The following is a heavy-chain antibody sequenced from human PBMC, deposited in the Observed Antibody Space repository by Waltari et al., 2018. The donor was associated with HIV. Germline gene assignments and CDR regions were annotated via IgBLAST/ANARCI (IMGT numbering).Heavy chain of an antibody. V-gene: IGHV4-39*01. D-gene: IGHD6-19*01. CDR3: ARGPTVAGDY. CDR1: GGPISSTSYY. CDR2: MYYSGST. Sequence: QLQLQESGPGLVKPSETLSLTCTVSGGPISSTSYYWGWIRQPPGKGLEWIGSMYYSGSTYYNPSLKSRVTISVDTSKKQISLKLSLVTAADTAVYYCARGPTVAGDYWGQGTLVTVSS. J-gene: IGHJ4*02.